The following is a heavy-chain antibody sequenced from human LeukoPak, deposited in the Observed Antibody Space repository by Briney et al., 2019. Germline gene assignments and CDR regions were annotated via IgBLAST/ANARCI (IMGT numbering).Heavy chain of an antibody. CDR3: ARDNAGLVKHLDAFDL. D-gene: IGHD1-26*01. V-gene: IGHV1-46*01. CDR1: GYTFTSYY. CDR2: INPSGGST. Sequence: GASVKVSCKASGYTFTSYYMHWVRQAPGQGLEWMGIINPSGGSTSYAQKFQGRVTMTRDTSTNTVYMELSSLRAEDTAVYYCARDNAGLVKHLDAFDLWGQGTMVTVAS. J-gene: IGHJ3*01.